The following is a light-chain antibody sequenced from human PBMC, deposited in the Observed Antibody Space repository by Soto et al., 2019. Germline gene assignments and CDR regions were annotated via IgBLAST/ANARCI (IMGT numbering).Light chain of an antibody. V-gene: IGLV2-14*03. J-gene: IGLJ3*02. CDR2: DVT. CDR1: SSDVGSYNF. Sequence: QSALTQPASVSGSPGQSITISCTGTSSDVGSYNFVSWYQQYPGKAPKLVIYDVTNRPSGVSDRFSGSKSGNTASLTISGLQAEDVANYYCNSYTTSSTSVFGGGTMVTVL. CDR3: NSYTTSSTSV.